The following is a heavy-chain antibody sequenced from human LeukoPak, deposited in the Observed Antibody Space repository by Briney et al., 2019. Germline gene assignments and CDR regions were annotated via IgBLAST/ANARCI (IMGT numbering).Heavy chain of an antibody. Sequence: SGGSLRLSCAASGFTFSSYGMHWVRQAPGKGLEWVAVISYDGSNKYYADSVKGRFTISRDNSKNTLYLQMNSLRAEDTAVYYCAKEGDYGDYVLPPHFDYWGRGTLVTVSS. D-gene: IGHD4-17*01. CDR3: AKEGDYGDYVLPPHFDY. CDR2: ISYDGSNK. CDR1: GFTFSSYG. J-gene: IGHJ4*02. V-gene: IGHV3-30*18.